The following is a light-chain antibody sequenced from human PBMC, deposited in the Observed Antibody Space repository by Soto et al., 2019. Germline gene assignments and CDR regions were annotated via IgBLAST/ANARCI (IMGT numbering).Light chain of an antibody. J-gene: IGKJ1*01. V-gene: IGKV3-20*01. CDR3: QQYGSSPRT. CDR2: GPH. CDR1: QRVRSSY. Sequence: EIVLSESPGTLSLSPGARAPGSCRASQRVRSSYLAWHQPTPGQAHSLLIYGPHSRATGIQDRFSGSGSGTDFTLNIRRLEPEDFEVYYCQQYGSSPRTFGQGTKVDI.